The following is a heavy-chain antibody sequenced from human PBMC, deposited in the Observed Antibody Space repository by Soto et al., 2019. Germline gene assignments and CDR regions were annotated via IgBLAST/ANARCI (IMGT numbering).Heavy chain of an antibody. Sequence: EVQLVESGGGLVQPGGSLRLSCAASGFTFSSYDMHWVRQATGKGLEWVSTIGTAGDTYYPGSVKGRFTISRENAKNSLYLQMNSLRDGDTAVYYCARDRHTLGSSCYTGYYDSSGYRPLGMDVWGQGTMVTVSS. D-gene: IGHD3-22*01. V-gene: IGHV3-13*01. J-gene: IGHJ6*02. CDR1: GFTFSSYD. CDR3: ARDRHTLGSSCYTGYYDSSGYRPLGMDV. CDR2: IGTAGDT.